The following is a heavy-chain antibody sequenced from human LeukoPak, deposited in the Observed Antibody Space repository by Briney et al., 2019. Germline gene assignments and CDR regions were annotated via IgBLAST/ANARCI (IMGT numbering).Heavy chain of an antibody. CDR2: ITHSGST. CDR3: ARGPWGGSQRNYHGLDV. CDR1: GGSFSAHS. V-gene: IGHV4-34*01. Sequence: SETLSLTCAVYGGSFSAHSWSWIRQPPGKGLEWVGEITHSGSTNYNPSLKSRVTISADTSKNQFSLKLSSVTAADAAVYYCARGPWGGSQRNYHGLDVWGQGTTVTVSS. D-gene: IGHD1-26*01. J-gene: IGHJ6*02.